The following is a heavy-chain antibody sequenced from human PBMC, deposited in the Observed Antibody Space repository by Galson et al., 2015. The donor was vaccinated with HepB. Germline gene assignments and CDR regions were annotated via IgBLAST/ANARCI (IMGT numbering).Heavy chain of an antibody. CDR1: GFTFDDYA. J-gene: IGHJ6*02. CDR2: ISWNSDRI. CDR3: AKGGSAYLRRTYYGLDV. D-gene: IGHD3-16*01. Sequence: SLRLSCAASGFTFDDYAIHWVRQAPGKGLEWVSGISWNSDRIVYADSVKGRFIISRDNAKNSLYLQMNSLRPEDTALYYCAKGGSAYLRRTYYGLDVWGQGTTVTVSS. V-gene: IGHV3-9*01.